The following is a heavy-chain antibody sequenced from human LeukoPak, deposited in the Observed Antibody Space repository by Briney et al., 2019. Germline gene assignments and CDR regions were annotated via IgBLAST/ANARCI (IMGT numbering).Heavy chain of an antibody. CDR3: ARGYSGSYGRFDY. Sequence: SETLSLTCTVSGGSISSFYWSWIRQPPGNGLEWIGYIYYSGNTNYNPSLKNRVTISVDTSKNQFSLKLSSVTAADTAVYYCARGYSGSYGRFDYWGQGTLATVSS. J-gene: IGHJ4*02. V-gene: IGHV4-59*01. CDR2: IYYSGNT. D-gene: IGHD1-26*01. CDR1: GGSISSFY.